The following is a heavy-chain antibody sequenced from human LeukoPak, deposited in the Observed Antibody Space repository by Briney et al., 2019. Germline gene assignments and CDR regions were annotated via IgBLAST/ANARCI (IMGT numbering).Heavy chain of an antibody. CDR1: GFTFSSYS. V-gene: IGHV3-21*01. CDR2: ISSSSSYI. CDR3: ARDPYGSGSYSFAYYYYYYGMDV. D-gene: IGHD3-10*01. Sequence: PGGSLRLSCAASGFTFSSYSMNWVRQAPGKGLEWVSSISSSSSYIYYADSVKGRFTISRDNAKNSLYLQMNSLRAEDTAVYYCARDPYGSGSYSFAYYYYYYGMDVWGKGTTVTVSS. J-gene: IGHJ6*04.